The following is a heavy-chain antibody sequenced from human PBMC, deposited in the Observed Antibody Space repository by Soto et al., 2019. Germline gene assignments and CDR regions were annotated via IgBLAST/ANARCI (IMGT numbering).Heavy chain of an antibody. D-gene: IGHD3-3*01. J-gene: IGHJ6*02. CDR3: ARDGVVAPTIFGVVIPRGYYCMDV. CDR1: GGSISSYY. CDR2: IYTSGST. Sequence: PSETLSLTCTVSGGSISSYYWSWIRQPAGKGLEWIGRIYTSGSTNYNPSLKSRVTMSVDTSKNQFYLKLSSVTAADTAVYYCARDGVVAPTIFGVVIPRGYYCMDVWGQGTTVTVSS. V-gene: IGHV4-4*07.